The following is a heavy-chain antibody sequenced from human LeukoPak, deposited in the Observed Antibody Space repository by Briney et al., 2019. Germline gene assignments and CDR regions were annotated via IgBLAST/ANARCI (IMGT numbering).Heavy chain of an antibody. Sequence: GGSLRLSCAASGFTFSDYYVSWIRQAPGKGLEWVSYISSSGSTIYYADSVKGRFTISRDNAKNSLYLQMNSLRAEDTAVYYCAREGATTAYYYGSGSYYKDWGQGTLVTVSS. D-gene: IGHD3-10*01. CDR2: ISSSGSTI. V-gene: IGHV3-11*01. CDR1: GFTFSDYY. J-gene: IGHJ4*02. CDR3: AREGATTAYYYGSGSYYKD.